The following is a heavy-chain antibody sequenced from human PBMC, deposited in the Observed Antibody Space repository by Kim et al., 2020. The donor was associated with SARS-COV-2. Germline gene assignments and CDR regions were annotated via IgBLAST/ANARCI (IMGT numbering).Heavy chain of an antibody. J-gene: IGHJ4*02. Sequence: NPSRKSRITISVDTSKNQFSLDLSSVTAADTAVYYCARRGAVAGNPVYDYWGQVTLVTVSS. D-gene: IGHD6-19*01. CDR3: ARRGAVAGNPVYDY. V-gene: IGHV4-39*01.